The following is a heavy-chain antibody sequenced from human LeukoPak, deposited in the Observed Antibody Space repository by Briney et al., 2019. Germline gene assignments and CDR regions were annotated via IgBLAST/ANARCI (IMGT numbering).Heavy chain of an antibody. J-gene: IGHJ4*02. CDR3: ARQRYVVVVAATPELGY. D-gene: IGHD2-15*01. CDR1: GYTFTGYY. Sequence: ASVKVSCKASGYTFTGYYMHWVRQAPGQGLEWMGWINPNSGGTHYAQKFQGRVTKTRDTSISTDYMELSRLRSDDTAVYYCARQRYVVVVAATPELGYWGQGTLVTVSS. CDR2: INPNSGGT. V-gene: IGHV1-2*02.